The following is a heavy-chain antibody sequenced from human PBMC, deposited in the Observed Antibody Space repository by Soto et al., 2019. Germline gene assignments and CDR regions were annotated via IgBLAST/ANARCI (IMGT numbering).Heavy chain of an antibody. V-gene: IGHV4-59*01. CDR3: ARMNYYDTSGYPFDY. Sequence: PSETMSLTCTVSGASISGYHWGWIRQPPGKGLEWIGYMSYRGTTNYSPSLKSRVTMSADTSKNQFSLKLNSVTAADTAVYYCARMNYYDTSGYPFDYWGQGMMVTVSS. CDR2: MSYRGTT. D-gene: IGHD3-22*01. CDR1: GASISGYH. J-gene: IGHJ4*02.